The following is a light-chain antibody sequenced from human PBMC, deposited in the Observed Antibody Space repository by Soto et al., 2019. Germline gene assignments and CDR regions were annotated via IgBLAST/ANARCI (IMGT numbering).Light chain of an antibody. CDR3: HQYGTSPQT. Sequence: EIVLTQSPDTLSLSPGERATLSCRASQSVGNNFLAWYQQKPGQAPTLLIYDASSRASGLPDRFSGSGSETDFTLTVSRLELEDFAVYFCHQYGTSPQTFGQGTKVVI. V-gene: IGKV3-20*01. CDR1: QSVGNNF. J-gene: IGKJ1*01. CDR2: DAS.